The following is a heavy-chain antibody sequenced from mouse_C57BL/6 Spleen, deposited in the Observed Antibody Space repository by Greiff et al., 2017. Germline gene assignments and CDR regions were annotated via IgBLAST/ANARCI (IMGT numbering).Heavy chain of an antibody. CDR2: IYPGDGDT. CDR1: GYAFSSYW. V-gene: IGHV1-80*01. CDR3: ASRSITTVVATPYYYAMDY. Sequence: VKLVESGAELVKPGASVKISCKASGYAFSSYWMNWVKQRPGKGLEWIGQIYPGDGDTNYNGKFKGKATLTADKASSTAYMQLSSLTSEDSAVYFCASRSITTVVATPYYYAMDYWGQGASVTVSS. D-gene: IGHD1-1*01. J-gene: IGHJ4*01.